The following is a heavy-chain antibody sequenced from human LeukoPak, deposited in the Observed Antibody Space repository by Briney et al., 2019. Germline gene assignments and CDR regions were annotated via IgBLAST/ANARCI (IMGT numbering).Heavy chain of an antibody. J-gene: IGHJ3*01. V-gene: IGHV3-64*01. Sequence: GGSLRLSCAASGFTFSSYVMHWVRQAPGKGLEYVSAIYSNGGSTYYANSVKGRFTISRDNSKNTLYIQMGSLRAEDMAVYYCAKDSFTVVRGVGSDDGFAVWGQGTMVIVSS. CDR3: AKDSFTVVRGVGSDDGFAV. D-gene: IGHD3-10*01. CDR2: IYSNGGST. CDR1: GFTFSSYV.